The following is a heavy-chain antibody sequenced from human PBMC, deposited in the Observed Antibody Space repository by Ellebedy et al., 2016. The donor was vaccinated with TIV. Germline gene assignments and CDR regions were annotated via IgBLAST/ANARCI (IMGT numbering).Heavy chain of an antibody. CDR3: AREDYDILTGYSSGMDV. CDR1: GGSVSSGSYF. D-gene: IGHD3-9*01. J-gene: IGHJ6*02. V-gene: IGHV4-61*03. Sequence: PEGSLRLSCTVSGGSVSSGSYFWSWIRQPPGRGLEWIGYIHHTGSTNYSPSLKSRVTISIDTSKNDFSLKVSSVTAADTAVYYCAREDYDILTGYSSGMDVWGQGTTVTVSS. CDR2: IHHTGST.